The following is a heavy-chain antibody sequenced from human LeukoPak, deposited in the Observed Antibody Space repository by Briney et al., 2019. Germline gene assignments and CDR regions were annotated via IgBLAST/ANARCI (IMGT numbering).Heavy chain of an antibody. J-gene: IGHJ5*02. CDR2: IYYSGST. CDR1: GGSISSYY. V-gene: IGHV4-59*01. D-gene: IGHD6-13*01. Sequence: SETLSLTCTVSGGSISSYYWSWIRQPPGKGLEWIGYIYYSGSTNYNPSLKSRVTISVDTSKNQFSLKLSSVTAADTAVYYCARNPSSWDDNNWFDPWGQGTLVTVSS. CDR3: ARNPSSWDDNNWFDP.